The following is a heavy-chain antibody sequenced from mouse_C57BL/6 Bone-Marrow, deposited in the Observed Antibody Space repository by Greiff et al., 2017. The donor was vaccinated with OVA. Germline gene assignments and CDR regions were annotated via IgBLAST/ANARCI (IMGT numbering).Heavy chain of an antibody. Sequence: LQESGAELVRPGPSVKMSCKASGYTFTNYWIGWAKQRPGHGLEWIGDIYPGGGYTNYNEKFKGKATLTADKSSSTAYMQFSSLTSEDSAIYYCARGWFDYWGQGTTLTVSS. J-gene: IGHJ2*01. V-gene: IGHV1-63*01. CDR3: ARGWFDY. CDR1: GYTFTNYW. CDR2: IYPGGGYT.